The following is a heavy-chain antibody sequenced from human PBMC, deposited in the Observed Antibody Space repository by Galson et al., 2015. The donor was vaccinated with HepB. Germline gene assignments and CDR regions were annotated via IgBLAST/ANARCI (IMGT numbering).Heavy chain of an antibody. CDR2: MYSAGST. CDR1: GFTVSSNY. D-gene: IGHD5-12*01. J-gene: IGHJ4*02. CDR3: WGSGYVEDY. V-gene: IGHV3-53*01. Sequence: SLRLSCAASGFTVSSNYMSWVRQAPGKGLECVSVMYSAGSTYYADSVKGRFTNPRDNSKNTLYLQMNSRRAEDTAVYYCWGSGYVEDYWGQGTLVTVSS.